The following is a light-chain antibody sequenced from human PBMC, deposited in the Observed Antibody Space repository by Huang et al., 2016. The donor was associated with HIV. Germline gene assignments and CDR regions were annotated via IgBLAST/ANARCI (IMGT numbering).Light chain of an antibody. Sequence: DIQMTQSPSSLSASVGDRVTITCRASQGISNSLAWYQQKPGKAPKLLLYSASRLKRGVPSRFSGSGSGTDYTLTISSMQPEYFATDYCQQYYSTPPITFGQGTRLEIK. CDR3: QQYYSTPPIT. J-gene: IGKJ5*01. CDR2: SAS. V-gene: IGKV1-NL1*01. CDR1: QGISNS.